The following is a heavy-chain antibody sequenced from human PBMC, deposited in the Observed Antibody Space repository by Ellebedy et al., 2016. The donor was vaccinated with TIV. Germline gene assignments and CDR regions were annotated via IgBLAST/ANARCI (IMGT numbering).Heavy chain of an antibody. J-gene: IGHJ3*01. CDR1: GFTFSSYW. Sequence: GESLKISCADPGFTFSSYWMSWVRQAPGKGLEWVANINQDGSEKYYVDSVKGRFTISRDNAKNSLYLQMNGLGADDTAVYYCVTDGSYGDYRSPTHAFEFWGQGTMVTVSS. CDR3: VTDGSYGDYRSPTHAFEF. D-gene: IGHD4-17*01. CDR2: INQDGSEK. V-gene: IGHV3-7*01.